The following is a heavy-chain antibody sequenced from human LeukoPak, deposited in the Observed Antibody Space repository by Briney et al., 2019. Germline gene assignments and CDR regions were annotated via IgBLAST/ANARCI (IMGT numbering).Heavy chain of an antibody. Sequence: GGSLRLSCAASGFTFSSYAMHWVRQAPGKGLEWVSAISGSGGSTYYADSVKGRFTISRDNSKNTLYLQMNSLRAEDTAVYYCAKGGYCSGGSCYRNLYYFDYWGQGTLVTVSS. CDR3: AKGGYCSGGSCYRNLYYFDY. J-gene: IGHJ4*02. CDR2: ISGSGGST. CDR1: GFTFSSYA. D-gene: IGHD2-15*01. V-gene: IGHV3-23*01.